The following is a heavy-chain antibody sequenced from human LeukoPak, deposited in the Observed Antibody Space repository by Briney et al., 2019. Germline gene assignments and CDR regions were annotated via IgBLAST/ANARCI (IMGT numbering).Heavy chain of an antibody. J-gene: IGHJ4*02. Sequence: PVGSLRLSCAAPGFTVSSNYMSWVLQAPGKGLETVSVIYSGGSTYYAAFVKGRFTISRDNTKNSLYLQMTSLRAEDTAVYYCAGSRIAARPDYWGQGTLVTVSS. V-gene: IGHV3-53*01. CDR3: AGSRIAARPDY. D-gene: IGHD6-6*01. CDR2: IYSGGST. CDR1: GFTVSSNY.